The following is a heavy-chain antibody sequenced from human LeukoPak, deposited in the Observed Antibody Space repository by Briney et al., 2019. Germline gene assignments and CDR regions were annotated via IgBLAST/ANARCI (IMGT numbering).Heavy chain of an antibody. CDR2: IYYSGSA. J-gene: IGHJ6*02. V-gene: IGHV4-59*08. D-gene: IGHD2-15*01. CDR3: ARNQYCSGGSCYANYYYYGMDV. Sequence: SETLSLTCIVSGGSISSYYWSWIRHPPGKGLEWIGYIYYSGSANYNPSLKSRVTISEDTSKNQFSLRLSSVTAADTAMYYCARNQYCSGGSCYANYYYYGMDVWGQGTTVIVSS. CDR1: GGSISSYY.